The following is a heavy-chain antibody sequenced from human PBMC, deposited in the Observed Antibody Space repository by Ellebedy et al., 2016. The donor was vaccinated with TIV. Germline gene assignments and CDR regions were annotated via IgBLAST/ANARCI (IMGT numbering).Heavy chain of an antibody. V-gene: IGHV4-61*01. J-gene: IGHJ3*02. D-gene: IGHD3-16*01. CDR2: IYYSGST. CDR1: GGSISSSSYY. Sequence: SETLSLTCTVSGGSISSSSYYWGWIRQPPGKGLEWIGYIYYSGSTNYNPSLKSRVTISVDTSKNQFSLKLSSVTAADTAVYYCARDLLGAFDIWGQGTMVTVSS. CDR3: ARDLLGAFDI.